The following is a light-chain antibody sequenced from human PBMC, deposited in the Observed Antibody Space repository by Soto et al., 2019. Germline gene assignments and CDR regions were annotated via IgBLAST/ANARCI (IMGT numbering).Light chain of an antibody. Sequence: IHLTQSPSSLSASVGARVPITCRARQGITSYLAWYPQKPGKAPNLLIYGASTLQSGVPSRFSGSGSGTDFTLTINSLQAEDFATYYCQQTRSYPSTFGGGTKVDIK. CDR1: QGITSY. CDR2: GAS. V-gene: IGKV1-9*01. J-gene: IGKJ4*01. CDR3: QQTRSYPST.